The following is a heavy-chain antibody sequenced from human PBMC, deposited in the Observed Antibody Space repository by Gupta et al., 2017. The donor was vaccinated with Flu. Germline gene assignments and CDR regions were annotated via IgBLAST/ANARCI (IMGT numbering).Heavy chain of an antibody. V-gene: IGHV3-21*01. D-gene: IGHD3-22*01. Sequence: EAQLVEPGGGLVKAGGSLRLSCAASGFIFSTYTMNWVRQAPGKGLEWVASISGRSDYIYYADSVKGRFTISRDNPKNSLYLQMNSLRAEDTAVYYCARDPPSYFYDSSGFDSWGQGTLVSVSS. J-gene: IGHJ4*02. CDR2: ISGRSDYI. CDR3: ARDPPSYFYDSSGFDS. CDR1: GFIFSTYT.